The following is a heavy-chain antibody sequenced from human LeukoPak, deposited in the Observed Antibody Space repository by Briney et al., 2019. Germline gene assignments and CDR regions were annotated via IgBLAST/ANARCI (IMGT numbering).Heavy chain of an antibody. Sequence: SETLSLTCTVSGGSISSSSYYWGWIRQPPGKGLEWIGSIYYSGSTYYNPSLKSRVTISVDTSKRQFSLKLSSVTAADTAEYYCARRYSSGFRGIDYWGQGTLVTVSS. CDR1: GGSISSSSYY. CDR2: IYYSGST. J-gene: IGHJ4*02. CDR3: ARRYSSGFRGIDY. V-gene: IGHV4-39*01. D-gene: IGHD6-19*01.